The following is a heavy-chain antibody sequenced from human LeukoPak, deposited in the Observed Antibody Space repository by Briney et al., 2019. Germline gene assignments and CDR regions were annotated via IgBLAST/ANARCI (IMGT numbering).Heavy chain of an antibody. CDR3: AKDTAMEDYFDY. CDR2: ISGSGGST. Sequence: GASLRLSCAASGFTFSSYAMSWVRQAPGKGLEWVSAISGSGGSTYYADSVKGRFTISRDNSKNTLYLQMNSLRAEDTAVYYCAKDTAMEDYFDYWGQGTLVTVSS. D-gene: IGHD5-18*01. J-gene: IGHJ4*02. CDR1: GFTFSSYA. V-gene: IGHV3-23*01.